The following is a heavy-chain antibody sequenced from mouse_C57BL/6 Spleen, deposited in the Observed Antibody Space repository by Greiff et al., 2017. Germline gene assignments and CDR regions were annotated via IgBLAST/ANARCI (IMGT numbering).Heavy chain of an antibody. D-gene: IGHD3-2*02. V-gene: IGHV1-19*01. CDR3: ASRPQAGYAMDY. J-gene: IGHJ4*01. CDR2: INPYNGGT. CDR1: GYTFTDYY. Sequence: EVQLQQSGPVLVKPGASVKMSCKASGYTFTDYYMNWVKQSHGKSLEWIGVINPYNGGTSYNQKFKGKATLNVDKSSSTAYMELNSLTSEDSAVYYCASRPQAGYAMDYWGQRTSVTVSS.